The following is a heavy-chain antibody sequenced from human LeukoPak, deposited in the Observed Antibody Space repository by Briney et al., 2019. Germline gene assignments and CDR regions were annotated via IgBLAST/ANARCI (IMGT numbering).Heavy chain of an antibody. V-gene: IGHV1-69*05. CDR2: IIPIFGTA. CDR1: GGTFSSYA. CDR3: ARSPLTFFGVAPFDY. Sequence: ASVKVSCKASGGTFSSYAISWVRQATGQGLEWMGRIIPIFGTANYAQKFQGRVTITTDESTSTAYMELSSLRSEDTAVYYCARSPLTFFGVAPFDYWGQGTLVTVSS. D-gene: IGHD3-3*01. J-gene: IGHJ4*02.